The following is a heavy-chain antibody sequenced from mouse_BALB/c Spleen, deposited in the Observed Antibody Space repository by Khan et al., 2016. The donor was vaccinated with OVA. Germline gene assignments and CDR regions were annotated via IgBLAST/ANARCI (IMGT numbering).Heavy chain of an antibody. Sequence: QVQLQQSGPELVRPGVSVKISCKGSGYIFTDYAIHWVKQSHAKSLEWIGLISTYSGNTNYKQKFKGKATMTVEKSSSTAYMELARLTSEDSAIYYCTRPAYDGYYDYWGQGTTLTVSS. V-gene: IGHV1S137*01. CDR1: GYIFTDYA. CDR3: TRPAYDGYYDY. D-gene: IGHD2-3*01. CDR2: ISTYSGNT. J-gene: IGHJ2*01.